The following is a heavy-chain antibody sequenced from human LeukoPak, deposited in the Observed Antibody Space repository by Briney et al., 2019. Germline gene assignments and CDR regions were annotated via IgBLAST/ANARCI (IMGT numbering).Heavy chain of an antibody. J-gene: IGHJ4*02. CDR3: ARGPSGYHNT. D-gene: IGHD5-12*01. V-gene: IGHV3-23*01. CDR1: GFTFSNYE. CDR2: ISGSGGST. Sequence: GGSLRLSCAASGFTFSNYEMHWVRQAPGKGLEWVSAISGSGGSTYYADSVKGRFTISRDNSKNTLYLQMNSLRAEDTAVYYCARGPSGYHNTGGQGTLGTVSS.